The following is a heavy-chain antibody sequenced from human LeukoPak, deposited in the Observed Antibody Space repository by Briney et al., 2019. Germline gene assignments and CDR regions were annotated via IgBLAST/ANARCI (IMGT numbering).Heavy chain of an antibody. J-gene: IGHJ4*02. CDR1: GFTFSSYS. Sequence: GGSLRLSCAASGFTFSSYSMNWVRQAPGKGLEWVSSISSSSSYIYYADSEKGRFTISRDNAKNSLYLQMNSLRAEDTAVYYCARDLERRYSGYVFDYWGQGTLVTVSS. CDR2: ISSSSSYI. CDR3: ARDLERRYSGYVFDY. V-gene: IGHV3-21*01. D-gene: IGHD5-12*01.